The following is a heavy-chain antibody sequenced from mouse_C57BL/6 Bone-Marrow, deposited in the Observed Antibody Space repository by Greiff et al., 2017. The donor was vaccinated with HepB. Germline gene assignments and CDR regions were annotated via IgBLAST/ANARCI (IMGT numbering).Heavy chain of an antibody. CDR2: IYPGSGST. V-gene: IGHV1-55*01. J-gene: IGHJ1*03. D-gene: IGHD1-1*01. CDR1: GYTFTSYW. Sequence: QVQLQQPGAELVKPGASVKMSCKASGYTFTSYWITWVKQRPGQGLEWIGDIYPGSGSTNYNEKFKSKATLTVDTSSSTAYMQLSSLTSEDSAVYYWARDPSYYGSSYGYFDVWGTGTTVTVSS. CDR3: ARDPSYYGSSYGYFDV.